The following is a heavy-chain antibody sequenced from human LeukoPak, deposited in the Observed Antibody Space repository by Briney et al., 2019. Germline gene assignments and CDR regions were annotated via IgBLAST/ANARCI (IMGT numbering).Heavy chain of an antibody. CDR1: GFTFSSYA. D-gene: IGHD2-15*01. CDR3: ARYCSGGRCYSGLDP. CDR2: ITDST. V-gene: IGHV3-23*01. J-gene: IGHJ5*02. Sequence: GVSLRLSCAASGFTFSSYAMTWVRQAPGKGLEWVSAITDSTYFADSVKGRFTISRDSSKNTVYLQMNSLRAEDTAVYYCARYCSGGRCYSGLDPWGQGALVTVSS.